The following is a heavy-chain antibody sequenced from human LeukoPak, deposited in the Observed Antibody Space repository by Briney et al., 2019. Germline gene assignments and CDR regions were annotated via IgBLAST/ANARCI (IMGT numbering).Heavy chain of an antibody. Sequence: PGGSLRLSCAASGFTFSSYGMHWVRQAPGKGLEWVAVISYDGSNKYYADSVKGRFTISRDNSKNTLYLQMNSLRAEDTAVYYCAKAEWELLGYWGQGTLVTVSS. CDR3: AKAEWELLGY. CDR2: ISYDGSNK. V-gene: IGHV3-30*18. D-gene: IGHD1-26*01. CDR1: GFTFSSYG. J-gene: IGHJ4*02.